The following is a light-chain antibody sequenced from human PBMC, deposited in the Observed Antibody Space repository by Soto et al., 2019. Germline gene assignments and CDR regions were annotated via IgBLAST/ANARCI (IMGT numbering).Light chain of an antibody. CDR1: QSVDSN. J-gene: IGKJ1*01. Sequence: IVMSPSPAPLSVSQGVGDPLSCRASQSVDSNLAWYQQKPGQAPRLLIYGASTRPTGIPARFSGSGSGTEFTLTISSLQSEELAVYYCQQYNNWTSWTFGQGTKL. CDR3: QQYNNWTSWT. CDR2: GAS. V-gene: IGKV3D-15*01.